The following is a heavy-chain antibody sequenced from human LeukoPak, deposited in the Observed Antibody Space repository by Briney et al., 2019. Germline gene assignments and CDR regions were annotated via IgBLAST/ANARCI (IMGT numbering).Heavy chain of an antibody. CDR1: AGSISSSFSDY. Sequence: SETLSLTCTVSAGSISSSFSDYWGWIRQPPGKGLEWIGSIYYTGSTYYNPSLKSRVTISEDTSKNQLSLHLTSVTAADTAVYYCARVPASYSSGLGYWGQGTLVTVSS. D-gene: IGHD6-19*01. V-gene: IGHV4-39*07. CDR3: ARVPASYSSGLGY. CDR2: IYYTGST. J-gene: IGHJ4*02.